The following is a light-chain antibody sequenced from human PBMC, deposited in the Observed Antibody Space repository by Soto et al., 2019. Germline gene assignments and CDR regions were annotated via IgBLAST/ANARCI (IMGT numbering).Light chain of an antibody. CDR1: SGHSSYI. J-gene: IGLJ1*01. Sequence: QPVLTQSSSASASLGSSVKLTCTLSSGHSSYIIAWHQQQPGKAPRYLMKLEGSGSYNKGSGVPDRFSGSSSGADRYLTISNLQFEDEADYYCETWDSNTVYVLGTGTKLTVL. CDR2: LEGSGSY. V-gene: IGLV4-60*02. CDR3: ETWDSNTVYV.